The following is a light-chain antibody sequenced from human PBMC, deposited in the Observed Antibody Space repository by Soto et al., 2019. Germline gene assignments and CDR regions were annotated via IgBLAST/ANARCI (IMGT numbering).Light chain of an antibody. CDR2: DAS. CDR3: QQYNGYPRT. CDR1: QSISSW. V-gene: IGKV1-5*01. Sequence: DIQMTQSPSTLSASVGDRVTITCRASQSISSWLAWYQQKPGKAPKLLIYDASSLECGVPSRFSGSGSGTEFTLTISSLQPDESATYYCQQYNGYPRTFGQGTKVEIK. J-gene: IGKJ1*01.